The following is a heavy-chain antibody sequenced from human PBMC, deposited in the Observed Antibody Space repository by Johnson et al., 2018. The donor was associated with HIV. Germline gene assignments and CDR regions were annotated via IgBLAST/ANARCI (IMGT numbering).Heavy chain of an antibody. V-gene: IGHV3-30*19. Sequence: QMLLVESGGGVVQPGRSLRLSCTASGFTFSSYGLHWVRQAPGKGLEWVAVISYDGSNKYYADSVKGRFTISRDNSKNTLYLQMNSLRAEDTAVYYCARGGQLVAFDIWGQGTMVTVSS. J-gene: IGHJ3*02. D-gene: IGHD6-6*01. CDR1: GFTFSSYG. CDR2: ISYDGSNK. CDR3: ARGGQLVAFDI.